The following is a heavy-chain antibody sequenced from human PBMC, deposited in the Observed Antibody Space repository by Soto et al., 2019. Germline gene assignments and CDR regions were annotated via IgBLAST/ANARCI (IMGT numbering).Heavy chain of an antibody. CDR2: IYNSGST. CDR3: ARGPSGDKVDY. CDR1: GGSINNNGYF. D-gene: IGHD1-26*01. V-gene: IGHV4-30-4*01. Sequence: QVQLQESGPGVVEPSQTLSLTCTVSGGSINNNGYFWSWIRQPPGSGLEWIGHIYNSGSTYSNPSLKSRLTISVDTSKNQFSLKLSSVTAADTVVYYCARGPSGDKVDYWGQGTLVTVSS. J-gene: IGHJ4*02.